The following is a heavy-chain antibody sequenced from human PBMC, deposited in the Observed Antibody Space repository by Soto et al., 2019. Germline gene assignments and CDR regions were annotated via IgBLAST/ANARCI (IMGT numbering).Heavy chain of an antibody. J-gene: IGHJ6*02. Sequence: PSETLSLTCTDSGGSISSYYWSWIRQPAGKGLEWIGRIYTSGSTNYNPSLKSRVTMSVDTSKNQFSLKLSSVTAADTAVYYCARSLPTGTTGYYYGMDVWGQGTTVTVSS. CDR1: GGSISSYY. CDR3: ARSLPTGTTGYYYGMDV. V-gene: IGHV4-4*07. CDR2: IYTSGST. D-gene: IGHD1-7*01.